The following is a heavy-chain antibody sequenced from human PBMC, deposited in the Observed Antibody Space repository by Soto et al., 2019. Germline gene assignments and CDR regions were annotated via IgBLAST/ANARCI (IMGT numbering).Heavy chain of an antibody. D-gene: IGHD1-1*01. CDR1: GDSISSSNW. Sequence: QVQLQESGPGLVKPSGTLSLTCAVSGDSISSSNWWSWVRQPPGKGLEWIGQIFQSGSTNHNLSLKSRVTISLDKSKNHFSLNLNSVTAADTAVYFCARAVQAHNCGLYYFDYWGQGTLVTVSS. CDR2: IFQSGST. CDR3: ARAVQAHNCGLYYFDY. V-gene: IGHV4-4*02. J-gene: IGHJ4*02.